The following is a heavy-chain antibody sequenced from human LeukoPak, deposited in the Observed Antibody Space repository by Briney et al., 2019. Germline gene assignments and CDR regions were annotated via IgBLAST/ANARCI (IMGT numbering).Heavy chain of an antibody. CDR2: IYYSGST. D-gene: IGHD2-2*01. CDR1: GGSIGSYY. J-gene: IGHJ6*03. Sequence: SETLSLTCTVSGGSIGSYYWSWIRQPPGKGLEWIGYIYYSGSTNYNPSLKSRVTISVDTSKNQFSLKLSSVTAADTAVYYCAREVSCSSTSCDYYYYYMDVWGKGTTVTVSS. V-gene: IGHV4-59*01. CDR3: AREVSCSSTSCDYYYYYMDV.